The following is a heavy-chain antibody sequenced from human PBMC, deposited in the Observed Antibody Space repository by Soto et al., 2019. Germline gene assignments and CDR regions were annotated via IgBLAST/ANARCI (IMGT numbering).Heavy chain of an antibody. CDR3: ARDPGRDSSGYYSDEVEGEGEDY. Sequence: GGSLRLSCAHNGFTFTYYYLSWIRQAPGKGLELVSYISSSGSTIYYADSVKGRFTISRDNAKNSLYLQMNSLRAEDTAVYYCARDPGRDSSGYYSDEVEGEGEDYWGQGT. D-gene: IGHD3-22*01. V-gene: IGHV3-11*01. CDR1: GFTFTYYY. CDR2: ISSSGSTI. J-gene: IGHJ4*02.